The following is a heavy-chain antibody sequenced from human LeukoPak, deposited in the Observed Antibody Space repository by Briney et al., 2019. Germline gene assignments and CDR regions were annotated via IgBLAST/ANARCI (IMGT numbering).Heavy chain of an antibody. Sequence: PGGSLRLSCEASGFTFGSYAMYWVRQALGKGLEWVAGIFGSGGSPHYVDSVKGRFTISRDNSKNTVYLQINSLRAEDTAVYYCGKTTAGYSSGQKPAWPVDYWGQGTLVTVSS. D-gene: IGHD5-18*01. J-gene: IGHJ4*02. CDR3: GKTTAGYSSGQKPAWPVDY. V-gene: IGHV3-23*01. CDR1: GFTFGSYA. CDR2: IFGSGGSP.